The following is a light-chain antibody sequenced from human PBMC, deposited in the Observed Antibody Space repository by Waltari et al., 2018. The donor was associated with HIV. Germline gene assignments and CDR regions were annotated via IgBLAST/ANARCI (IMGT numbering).Light chain of an antibody. CDR1: KLGDTY. CDR3: QAWDSGTVV. V-gene: IGLV3-1*01. Sequence: SYELAQPPSVSVSLGQTASISCSGDKLGDTYVSWYSQRPGQSPVLVIYEDNKRPSGIPERFSGSNSGDTGTLTISGTQAVDEADYYCQAWDSGTVVFGGGTKLTVL. J-gene: IGLJ2*01. CDR2: EDN.